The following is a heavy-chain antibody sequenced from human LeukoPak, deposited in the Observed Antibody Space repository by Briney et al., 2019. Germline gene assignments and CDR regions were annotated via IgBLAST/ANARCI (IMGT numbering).Heavy chain of an antibody. V-gene: IGHV3-23*01. Sequence: GGSLRLSCAASGFTFSSYAMSWVRQAPGKGLEWVSAISGSGGSTYYADSVKGRFTISRDNSKNTLYLQMNSLRAEDTAVYYCAKAMAQWLRSEPDYWGQGTLVTVSS. J-gene: IGHJ4*02. CDR1: GFTFSSYA. D-gene: IGHD5-12*01. CDR3: AKAMAQWLRSEPDY. CDR2: ISGSGGST.